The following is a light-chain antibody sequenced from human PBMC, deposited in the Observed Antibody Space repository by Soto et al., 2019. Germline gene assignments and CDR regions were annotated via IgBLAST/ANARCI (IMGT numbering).Light chain of an antibody. J-gene: IGKJ4*01. CDR1: QGISSY. CDR3: QQLNSYPLT. V-gene: IGKV1-9*01. CDR2: IAS. Sequence: IRLTQSPSSLSASVGDRVTITCRASQGISSYLAWYQQKPGKAPKLLIDIASTLQSGVPSRFSGSGSGTDFTLTISSLQTEDFGTYYCQQLNSYPLTFGGGTKVDIK.